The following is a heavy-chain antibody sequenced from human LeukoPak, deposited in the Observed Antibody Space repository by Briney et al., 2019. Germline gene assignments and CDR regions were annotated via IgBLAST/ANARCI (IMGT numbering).Heavy chain of an antibody. V-gene: IGHV5-10-1*01. CDR3: TGHPGIASDLGV. CDR2: IDPSDSYT. D-gene: IGHD6-13*01. CDR1: GCTFTSYW. Sequence: PGESLRISCQGSGCTFTSYWISWVRQMPGGGLEWMGRIDPSDSYTNYSPSFQGHVTISADKSITTAYLQWSSLKASDTAIYYCTGHPGIASDLGVWGQGTTVTVSS. J-gene: IGHJ6*02.